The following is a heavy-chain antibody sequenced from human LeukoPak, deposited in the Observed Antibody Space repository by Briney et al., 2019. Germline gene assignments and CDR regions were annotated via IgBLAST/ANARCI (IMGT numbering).Heavy chain of an antibody. CDR3: AKYYYDSSGYFNWFDP. Sequence: PAETLSLTCAVYGGSFSDYYWSWIRQPPGKGLEWIGEINHSGSTNYNPSLKSRVTISVDTSKNQFSLKLNSVTAADTAVYYCAKYYYDSSGYFNWFDPWGQGTLVTVSS. V-gene: IGHV4-34*01. D-gene: IGHD3-22*01. CDR1: GGSFSDYY. J-gene: IGHJ5*02. CDR2: INHSGST.